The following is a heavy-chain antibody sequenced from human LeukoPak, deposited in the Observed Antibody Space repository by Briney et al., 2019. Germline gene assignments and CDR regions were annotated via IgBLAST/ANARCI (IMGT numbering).Heavy chain of an antibody. CDR3: AKETGPISLGAFDI. D-gene: IGHD3-10*01. CDR2: ISWNTKI. CDR1: GFTFDDYA. J-gene: IGHJ3*02. Sequence: GGSLRLSCAASGFTFDDYAMHWVRQAPGKGLEWVSGISWNTKIDYADSVKGRFTISRDNAKNSLYLQMNSLRAEDTALYYCAKETGPISLGAFDIWGQGTMVTVSS. V-gene: IGHV3-9*01.